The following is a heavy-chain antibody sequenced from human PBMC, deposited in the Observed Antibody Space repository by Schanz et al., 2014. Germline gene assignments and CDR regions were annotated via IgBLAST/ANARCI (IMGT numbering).Heavy chain of an antibody. J-gene: IGHJ4*02. CDR2: IGYDGSEK. V-gene: IGHV3-33*03. CDR3: AKVAPAATYLDS. CDR1: GLNFDYYG. D-gene: IGHD2-2*01. Sequence: QVQLVESGGGVVQPGRSLRLSCATSGLNFDYYGMNWVRQAPGKGLEWVANIGYDGSEKYYVDSVKGRFTISRDNAKNSLYLQMNSLRAEDTAVYYCAKVAPAATYLDSWGLGTLXTVSS.